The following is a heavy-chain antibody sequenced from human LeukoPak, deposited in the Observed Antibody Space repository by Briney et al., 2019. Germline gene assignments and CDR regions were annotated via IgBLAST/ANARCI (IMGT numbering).Heavy chain of an antibody. Sequence: GGSLRLSCEASGFTFSHFGMHWVRQAPSKGLEWVAVIWSDATNEYYADSVKGRFTISRDNFKNTVSLQMNSLRAEDTAVYYCAKDSQRVLDYSKFLEHWGQGSLVTVSS. CDR3: AKDSQRVLDYSKFLEH. D-gene: IGHD4-11*01. CDR2: IWSDATNE. J-gene: IGHJ4*02. V-gene: IGHV3-33*06. CDR1: GFTFSHFG.